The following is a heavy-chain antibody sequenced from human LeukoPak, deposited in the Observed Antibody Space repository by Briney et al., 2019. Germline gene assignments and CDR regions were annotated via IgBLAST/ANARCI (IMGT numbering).Heavy chain of an antibody. J-gene: IGHJ6*04. D-gene: IGHD2-8*01. CDR2: IKQDGSEK. Sequence: GGSLRLSCAASGFTFSSYWTSWVRQAPGKGLEWVANIKQDGSEKYYVDSVKGRFTISRDNAKNSLYLQMNSLRAEDMALYYCAKWPLDVWGKGTTVTVSS. CDR1: GFTFSSYW. V-gene: IGHV3-7*03. CDR3: AKWPLDV.